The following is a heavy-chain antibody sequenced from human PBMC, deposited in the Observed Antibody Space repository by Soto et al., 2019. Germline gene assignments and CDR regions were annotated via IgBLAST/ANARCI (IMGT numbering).Heavy chain of an antibody. V-gene: IGHV1-69*12. CDR3: VRVVAITGSTDN. CDR2: IVPIVDTS. CDR1: GGTFSSYA. D-gene: IGHD1-1*01. Sequence: QVQLVQSGAEVRQPASSVKVSCKTSGGTFSSYAISWVRQAPGQGLEWMGGIVPIVDTSTYAQKFQGRVTITADESTSTVYMAMISLRPHDTAVYYCVRVVAITGSTDNWGQGTLVTVSS. J-gene: IGHJ4*02.